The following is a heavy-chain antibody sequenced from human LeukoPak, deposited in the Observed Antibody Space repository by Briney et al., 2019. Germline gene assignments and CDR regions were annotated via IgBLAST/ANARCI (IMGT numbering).Heavy chain of an antibody. CDR3: ASSTYDFWSGYPNWFDP. J-gene: IGHJ5*02. D-gene: IGHD3-3*01. V-gene: IGHV4-59*01. CDR1: GVSISSYY. CDR2: IYYSGST. Sequence: SETLSLTCTVSGVSISSYYWSWIRRPPGKGLEWIGYIYYSGSTNYNPSLKSRVAISVDTSKNQFSLKLSSVTAADTAVYYCASSTYDFWSGYPNWFDPWGQGTLVTASS.